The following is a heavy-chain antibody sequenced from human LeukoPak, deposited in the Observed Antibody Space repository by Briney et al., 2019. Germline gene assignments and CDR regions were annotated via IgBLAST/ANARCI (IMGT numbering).Heavy chain of an antibody. V-gene: IGHV3-15*01. CDR2: IKSKTDGGTT. Sequence: KPGGSLRLSCAASGFTFSNAWMSWVRQAPGKGLEWVGRIKSKTDGGTTDYAAPVKGRFTISRDDSKNTLHLQMNSLKTEDTAVYYCTACYGSGSYHYYGMDVWGKGTTVTVSS. J-gene: IGHJ6*04. CDR3: TACYGSGSYHYYGMDV. CDR1: GFTFSNAW. D-gene: IGHD3-10*01.